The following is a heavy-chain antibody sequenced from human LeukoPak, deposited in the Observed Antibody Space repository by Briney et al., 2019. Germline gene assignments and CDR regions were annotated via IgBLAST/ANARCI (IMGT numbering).Heavy chain of an antibody. CDR2: ISGSGGST. V-gene: IGHV3-23*01. J-gene: IGHJ4*02. Sequence: GGSLRLSCAASGFTFSSYAMSWVGQAQGKGLEWVSAISGSGGSTYYAHSVKGRFTISRDNSKNTLYLQMNSLRAEDTAVYYCAKDSSIHLNYDFWSGYSRFDYWGQGTLVTVSS. CDR3: AKDSSIHLNYDFWSGYSRFDY. D-gene: IGHD3-3*01. CDR1: GFTFSSYA.